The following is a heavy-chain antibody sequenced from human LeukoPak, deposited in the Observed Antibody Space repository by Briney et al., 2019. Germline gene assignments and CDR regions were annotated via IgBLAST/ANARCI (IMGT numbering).Heavy chain of an antibody. CDR1: GGSISSGGYY. Sequence: KPSETLSLTCTVSGGSISSGGYYWSWIRQHPGKGLEWIGYIYYSGSTYYNPSLKSRVTISVDTSKNQFSLKLSSVTAADTAVYYCARSAVVAATPTFDYWGQGTLVSVSS. CDR2: IYYSGST. J-gene: IGHJ4*02. CDR3: ARSAVVAATPTFDY. D-gene: IGHD2-15*01. V-gene: IGHV4-31*03.